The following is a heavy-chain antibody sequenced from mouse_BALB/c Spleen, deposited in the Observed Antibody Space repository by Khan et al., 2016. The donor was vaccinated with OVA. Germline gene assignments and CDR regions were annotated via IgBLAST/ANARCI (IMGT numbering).Heavy chain of an antibody. D-gene: IGHD2-14*01. CDR2: INTYTGEP. CDR3: ARVGYSGTMDY. Sequence: QVQLKQSGPELKKPGETVKISCKASGYTFTNYGMNWVKQAPGKGLKWMGWINTYTGEPTYVDDFKGRFAFSLETSASTAYLQINNLKNEDTATDFCARVGYSGTMDYWGQGTSVTVSS. V-gene: IGHV9-3-1*01. J-gene: IGHJ4*01. CDR1: GYTFTNYG.